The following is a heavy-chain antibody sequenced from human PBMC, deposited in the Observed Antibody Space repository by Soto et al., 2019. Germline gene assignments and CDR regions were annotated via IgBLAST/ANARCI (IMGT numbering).Heavy chain of an antibody. CDR2: IIPMFGTA. J-gene: IGHJ4*02. V-gene: IGHV1-69*01. D-gene: IGHD3-22*01. Sequence: QVQLVQSGAEVKKPGSSVKVSCKASGDTFSSYAINWVRQAPGQGLEWMGGIIPMFGTANYAQKFKGRVTFTAGESTSTVYMELSSLRSEDTAVYYCARVGPAHYYDSSGYYSPLDYWGQGTLVTVSS. CDR1: GDTFSSYA. CDR3: ARVGPAHYYDSSGYYSPLDY.